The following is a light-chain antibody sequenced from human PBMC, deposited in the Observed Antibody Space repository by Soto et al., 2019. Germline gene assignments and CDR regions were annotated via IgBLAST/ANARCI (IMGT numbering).Light chain of an antibody. Sequence: DVQMTQSPSAMSASVGDRITITCRASQDISRFVAWFQQKPGQVPERLIYDTSTLQPGLPSRFSGSGSGTEFTLSITRLQPEEFATYFCLQHHNYPYTLGQRTKLEIK. J-gene: IGKJ2*01. CDR1: QDISRF. CDR2: DTS. V-gene: IGKV1-17*03. CDR3: LQHHNYPYT.